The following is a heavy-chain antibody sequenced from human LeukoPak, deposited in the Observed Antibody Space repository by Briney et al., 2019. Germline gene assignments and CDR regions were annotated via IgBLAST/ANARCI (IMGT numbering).Heavy chain of an antibody. J-gene: IGHJ3*02. CDR3: ARDSARGYSYGYNAFDI. CDR1: GYNFRNYG. Sequence: GASVKVSCKASGYNFRNYGIGWVRQAPRQGLEWMGWITAGNGNINYAQKVQGRVTMTTDTSTSTAYMELRSLRSDDTAVYFCARDSARGYSYGYNAFDIWGQGTMVTVSS. CDR2: ITAGNGNI. D-gene: IGHD5-18*01. V-gene: IGHV1-18*01.